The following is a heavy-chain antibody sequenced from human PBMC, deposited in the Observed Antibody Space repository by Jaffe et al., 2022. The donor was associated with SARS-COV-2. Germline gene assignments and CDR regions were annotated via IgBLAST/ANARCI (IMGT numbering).Heavy chain of an antibody. D-gene: IGHD3-10*01. CDR1: ADTFSTYA. Sequence: QVELVQSGAEVKKPGSSVKVSCKASADTFSTYALSWVRQAPGQGLEWMGGIMPVFGIANYAQKFQGRVTLTSDESTTTAYMELRSLRSEDTAVYYCARTYYYGSGSYIYNWYYMDVWGEGTTVTVSS. V-gene: IGHV1-69*01. CDR3: ARTYYYGSGSYIYNWYYMDV. J-gene: IGHJ6*03. CDR2: IMPVFGIA.